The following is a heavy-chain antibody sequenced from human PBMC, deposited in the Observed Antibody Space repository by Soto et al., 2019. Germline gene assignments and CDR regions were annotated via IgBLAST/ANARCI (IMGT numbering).Heavy chain of an antibody. V-gene: IGHV1-69*06. Sequence: SVKVSCKASGGTSNIYVLSWVRQAPGQGLEWMGGIIPVFGTPNYAQKFQGRVTITADKSTSTAYMEMSSLRSEDSAVYYCAREPQDGSGSYFDHWGQGTLVTVSS. CDR2: IIPVFGTP. J-gene: IGHJ4*02. D-gene: IGHD3-10*01. CDR1: GGTSNIYV. CDR3: AREPQDGSGSYFDH.